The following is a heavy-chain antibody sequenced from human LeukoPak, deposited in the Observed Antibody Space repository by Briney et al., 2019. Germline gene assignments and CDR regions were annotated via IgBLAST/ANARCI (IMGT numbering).Heavy chain of an antibody. CDR1: GFTFDDYG. CDR2: INWNGGST. J-gene: IGHJ4*02. Sequence: GGSLRLSCAASGFTFDDYGMSWVRQAPGKGLEWVSGINWNGGSTGYADSVKGRFTISRDNAKNSLYLQMNSLRAEDTAVYYCAKMGGLLWFGELTDYWGQGTLVTVSS. D-gene: IGHD3-10*01. V-gene: IGHV3-20*04. CDR3: AKMGGLLWFGELTDY.